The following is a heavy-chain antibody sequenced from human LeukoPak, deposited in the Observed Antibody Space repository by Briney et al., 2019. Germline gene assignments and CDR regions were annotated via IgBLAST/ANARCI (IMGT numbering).Heavy chain of an antibody. CDR1: GGSFSGYY. CDR3: ARDAPDVFLRYYFDY. V-gene: IGHV4-34*01. Sequence: SETLSLTCAVYGGSFSGYYWSWIRQPPGKGLEWIGEINYSGSTNYNPSLKSRVTMSVDTSKNQFSLKLSSVTAADTAVYYCARDAPDVFLRYYFDYWGQGTLVTVSS. J-gene: IGHJ4*02. D-gene: IGHD2-21*01. CDR2: INYSGST.